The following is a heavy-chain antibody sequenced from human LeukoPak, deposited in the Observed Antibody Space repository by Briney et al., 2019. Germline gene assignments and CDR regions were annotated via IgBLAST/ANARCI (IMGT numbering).Heavy chain of an antibody. CDR3: ASYSTRFRGAYCGGDCYFDAFDI. Sequence: GGSLRLSCAASGFTFSDYYMSWIRQAPGKGLEWVSYISSSGSTIYYADSVKGRFTISRDNAKNSLYLQMNSPRAEDTAVYYCASYSTRFRGAYCGGDCYFDAFDIWGQGTMVTVSS. J-gene: IGHJ3*02. CDR1: GFTFSDYY. D-gene: IGHD2-21*01. CDR2: ISSSGSTI. V-gene: IGHV3-11*04.